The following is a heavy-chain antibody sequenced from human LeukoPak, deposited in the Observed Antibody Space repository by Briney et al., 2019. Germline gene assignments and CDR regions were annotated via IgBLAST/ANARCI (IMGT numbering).Heavy chain of an antibody. CDR1: GGSISSYY. CDR3: AGRSYSSGFYYFDY. D-gene: IGHD6-25*01. J-gene: IGHJ4*02. Sequence: NPSETLSLTCTGSGGSISSYYWSWIRQPPGKGLEWIGYIYYSGSTNYNPSLKSRVTISVDTSKNQFSLKLSSVTAADTAVYYCAGRSYSSGFYYFDYWGQGTLVTVSS. CDR2: IYYSGST. V-gene: IGHV4-59*08.